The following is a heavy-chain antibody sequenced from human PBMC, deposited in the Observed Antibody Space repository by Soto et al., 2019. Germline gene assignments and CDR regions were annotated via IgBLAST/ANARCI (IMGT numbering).Heavy chain of an antibody. J-gene: IGHJ5*02. V-gene: IGHV1-69*13. CDR1: GGTFSSYA. CDR3: AIERSIAAAGWGSGPSRWFDP. D-gene: IGHD6-13*01. Sequence: GASVKVSCKASGGTFSSYAISWVRQAPGQGLEWMGGIIPIFGTANYAQKFQGRVTITADESTSTAYMELSSLRSEDTAVYYCAIERSIAAAGWGSGPSRWFDPWGQGTPVTVSS. CDR2: IIPIFGTA.